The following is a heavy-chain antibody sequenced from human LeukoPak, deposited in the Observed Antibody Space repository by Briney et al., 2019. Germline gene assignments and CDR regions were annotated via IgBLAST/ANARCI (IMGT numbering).Heavy chain of an antibody. Sequence: SETLSLTCTVSAGSISSYYWSWIRQPPGKGLECIGYIYYSGSTNCNPSLKSRVTISVDTSKNQFSLKLSSVTAADTAVYYCARHLKYENDAFDIWGQGTMVTVSS. CDR1: AGSISSYY. CDR3: ARHLKYENDAFDI. D-gene: IGHD3-3*01. V-gene: IGHV4-59*08. CDR2: IYYSGST. J-gene: IGHJ3*02.